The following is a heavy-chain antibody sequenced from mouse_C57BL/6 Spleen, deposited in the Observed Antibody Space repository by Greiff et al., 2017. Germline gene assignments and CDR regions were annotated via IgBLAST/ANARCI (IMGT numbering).Heavy chain of an antibody. V-gene: IGHV6-3*01. J-gene: IGHJ3*01. CDR1: GFTFSNYW. Sequence: DVKVEESGGGLVQPGGSMKLSCVASGFTFSNYWMNWVRQSPEKGLEWVAQIRLKSDNYATHYAESVKGRFTISRDDSKSSVYLQMNNLRAEDTGIYYCTVDWSWFAYWGQGTLVTVSA. D-gene: IGHD2-13*01. CDR2: IRLKSDNYAT. CDR3: TVDWSWFAY.